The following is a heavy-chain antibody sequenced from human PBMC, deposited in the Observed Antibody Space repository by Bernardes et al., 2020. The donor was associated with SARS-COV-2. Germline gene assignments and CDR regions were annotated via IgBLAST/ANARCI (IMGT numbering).Heavy chain of an antibody. D-gene: IGHD3-9*01. CDR3: ARHVYSYDITGGMDV. CDR1: GDSISTSDYY. J-gene: IGHJ6*02. CDR2: RYRDGST. V-gene: IGHV4-39*01. Sequence: SETLYLTCSVSGDSISTSDYYWGWLRRPPGKGLEWIGSRYRDGSTYYDPSLKSRVTISADTSKNQFSLKLTSVTSTDTAVYFCARHVYSYDITGGMDVWGQGTTVTISS.